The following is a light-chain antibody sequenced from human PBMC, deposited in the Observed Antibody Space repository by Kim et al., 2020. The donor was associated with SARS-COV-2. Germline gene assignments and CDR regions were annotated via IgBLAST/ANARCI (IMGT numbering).Light chain of an antibody. Sequence: GEWVSISCSGSHSNIGSSYVYWYQQFPGMAPKLLIYRSNQRPSGVPDRFSGSKSGTSASLAISGLRSEDEADYYCAAWDGSLSALVFGGGTQLTVL. J-gene: IGLJ3*02. CDR1: HSNIGSSY. V-gene: IGLV1-47*01. CDR2: RSN. CDR3: AAWDGSLSALV.